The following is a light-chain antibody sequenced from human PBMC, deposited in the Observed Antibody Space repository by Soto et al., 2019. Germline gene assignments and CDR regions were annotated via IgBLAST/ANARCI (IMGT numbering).Light chain of an antibody. V-gene: IGKV1-5*03. CDR3: QHYNSYSEA. J-gene: IGKJ1*01. CDR1: QTISSW. CDR2: KAS. Sequence: ITMTQSPSTLSGSVGDRVTITCRASQTISSWLAWYQQKPGKAPKLLIYKASTLKSGVPSRFSGSGSGTEFTLTISSLQPDDFATYYCQHYNSYSEAFAQGTKVDIK.